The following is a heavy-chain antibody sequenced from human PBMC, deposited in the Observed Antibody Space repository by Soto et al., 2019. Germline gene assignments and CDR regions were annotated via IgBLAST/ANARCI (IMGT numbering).Heavy chain of an antibody. J-gene: IGHJ5*02. Sequence: QVQLVQSGAEVKKPGASVKVSCKPSCYTFTSYGISWVRQAPVQGHEWMGWISSYNGNTNSAQKLQGRVTMTTDTGTSTAYMERRSLRSDDTAVYYCARSIEWFDPWGQGTLVTVSS. CDR3: ARSIEWFDP. D-gene: IGHD2-15*01. CDR2: ISSYNGNT. CDR1: CYTFTSYG. V-gene: IGHV1-18*01.